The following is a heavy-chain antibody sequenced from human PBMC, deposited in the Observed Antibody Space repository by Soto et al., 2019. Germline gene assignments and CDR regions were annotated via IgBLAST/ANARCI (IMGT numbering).Heavy chain of an antibody. CDR2: ISAYNGNT. CDR3: GRVAVTTFHSYMDV. J-gene: IGHJ6*03. V-gene: IGHV1-18*03. Sequence: ASGKVSCKASGYTFTSYGISWVRQAPGQGLEWMGWISAYNGNTNYAQKLQGRVTMTTDTSTSTAYMELKSLRSDDMDLYYCGRVAVTTFHSYMDVWGKGTTVTVSS. D-gene: IGHD4-4*01. CDR1: GYTFTSYG.